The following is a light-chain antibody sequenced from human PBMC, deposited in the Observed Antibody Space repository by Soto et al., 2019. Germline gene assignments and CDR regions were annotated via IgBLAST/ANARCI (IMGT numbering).Light chain of an antibody. J-gene: IGLJ3*02. Sequence: QAVVTQEPSFSVSPGRTVTLTCGLSSGSVSTSYYPSWYQQTPGQAPRTLIYSTNTRSSGVPDRFSGSILGNKAALTITGAKADDEADYYCALYMGSGIWMFGGGTKLTVL. V-gene: IGLV8-61*01. CDR2: STN. CDR1: SGSVSTSYY. CDR3: ALYMGSGIWM.